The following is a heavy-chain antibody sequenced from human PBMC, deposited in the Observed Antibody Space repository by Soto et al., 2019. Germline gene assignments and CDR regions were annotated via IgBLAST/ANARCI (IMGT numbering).Heavy chain of an antibody. CDR2: ISAYNGNT. D-gene: IGHD5-18*01. CDR3: ARELDSYGPKYFPH. V-gene: IGHV1-18*01. CDR1: GYTFTSYG. Sequence: QVQLVQSGAEVKKPGASVKVSCKASGYTFTSYGISWVRQAPGQGLEWMGWISAYNGNTNYAQKLQGRVTMTTDTSTSSVYMELRSLLFVDTSVSYCARELDSYGPKYFPHWGQGTLVTVSS. J-gene: IGHJ1*01.